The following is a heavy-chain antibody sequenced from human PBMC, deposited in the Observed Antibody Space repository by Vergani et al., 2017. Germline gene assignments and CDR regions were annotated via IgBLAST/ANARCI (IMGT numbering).Heavy chain of an antibody. CDR2: ISYDGSNK. J-gene: IGHJ2*01. V-gene: IGHV3-30*18. CDR3: AKRGFGDGDYGSDWYFDL. D-gene: IGHD4-17*01. CDR1: GFTFSSYG. Sequence: GVSLRLSCAASGFTFSSYGMHWVRQAPGKGLEWVAVISYDGSNKYYADSVKGRFTISRDNSKNTLYLQMNSLRAEDTAVYYCAKRGFGDGDYGSDWYFDLWGRGTLVTVSS.